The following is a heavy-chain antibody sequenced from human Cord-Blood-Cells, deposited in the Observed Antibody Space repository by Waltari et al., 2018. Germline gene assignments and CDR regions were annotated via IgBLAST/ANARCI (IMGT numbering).Heavy chain of an antibody. Sequence: QLQLQESGPGLVKPSETLSLTCTVSGGSISSSSYYWGWIRQPPGKGLEWIGSIYYSGGTYYNPSLNSRVTISVETSKNQFSLKLSSVTAADTAVYYCARASSSWYYFDYWGQGTLVTVSS. J-gene: IGHJ4*02. D-gene: IGHD6-13*01. CDR3: ARASSSWYYFDY. CDR1: GGSISSSSYY. CDR2: IYYSGGT. V-gene: IGHV4-39*01.